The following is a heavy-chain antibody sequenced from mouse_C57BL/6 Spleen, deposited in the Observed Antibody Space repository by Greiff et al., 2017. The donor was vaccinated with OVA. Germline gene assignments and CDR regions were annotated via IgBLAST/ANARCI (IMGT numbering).Heavy chain of an antibody. V-gene: IGHV5-6*01. J-gene: IGHJ3*01. CDR1: GFTFSSYG. CDR2: ISSGGSYT. Sequence: EVQRVESGGDLVKPGGSLKLSCAASGFTFSSYGMSWVRQTPDKRLEWVATISSGGSYTYYPDSVKGRFTISRDNAKNTLYLQMSSLKSEDTAMYYCARGDDYDWFAYWGQGTLITVSA. D-gene: IGHD2-4*01. CDR3: ARGDDYDWFAY.